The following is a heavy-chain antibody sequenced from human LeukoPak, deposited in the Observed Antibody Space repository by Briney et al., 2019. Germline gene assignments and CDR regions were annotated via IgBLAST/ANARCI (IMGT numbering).Heavy chain of an antibody. D-gene: IGHD2-15*01. CDR1: GYTFTAYY. V-gene: IGHV1-2*05. Sequence: ASVKVPCKASGYTFTAYYIHWVRQAPGQGLEWMGRINPNSGGTSYAQKFQGRVTMTRDTSISTAYMELSRLRSDDTVVYYCAIAGGGSDAFDIWGQGTMVTVSS. CDR3: AIAGGGSDAFDI. CDR2: INPNSGGT. J-gene: IGHJ3*02.